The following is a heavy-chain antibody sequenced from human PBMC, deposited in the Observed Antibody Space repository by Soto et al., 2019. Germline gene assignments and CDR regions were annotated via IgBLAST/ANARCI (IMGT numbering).Heavy chain of an antibody. CDR2: FDPEDAQT. CDR1: GHPLSQLS. CDR3: TTTGNDYGDFDY. J-gene: IGHJ4*02. D-gene: IGHD4-17*01. V-gene: IGHV1-24*01. Sequence: ASVKVSCKVSGHPLSQLSMHWVRQAPGKGLEWMGGFDPEDAQTIYAQKFQGRVTVTEDTSTDTAYMELSSLKSEYTAVYYCTTTGNDYGDFDYWGQGTLVTVSS.